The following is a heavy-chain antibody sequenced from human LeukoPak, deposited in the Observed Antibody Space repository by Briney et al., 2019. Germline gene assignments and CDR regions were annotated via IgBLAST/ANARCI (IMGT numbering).Heavy chain of an antibody. CDR1: GGSFSGYY. V-gene: IGHV4-34*01. CDR3: ARTQSYGSGSYYKSPRYFDY. J-gene: IGHJ4*02. D-gene: IGHD3-10*01. CDR2: INHSGST. Sequence: SETLSLTCAVYGGSFSGYYWSWIRQPPGKGLEWIGEINHSGSTNYNPPLKSRVTISVDTSKNQFSLKLSSVTAADTAVYYCARTQSYGSGSYYKSPRYFDYWGQGTLVTVSS.